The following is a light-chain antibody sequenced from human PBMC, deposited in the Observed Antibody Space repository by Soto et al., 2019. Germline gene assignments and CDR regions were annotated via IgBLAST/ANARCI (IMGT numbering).Light chain of an antibody. CDR3: RSYTSTNTKV. Sequence: QSALTQPASVSGSPGQSITISCTGTSSDVGSHNFVSWHQQHPGKAPKSMIYGVNNRPSGVSNRFSGSKSDNTASLTISGLQPEAEADYYCRSYTSTNTKVFGGGTKLTV. J-gene: IGLJ3*02. CDR1: SSDVGSHNF. V-gene: IGLV2-14*01. CDR2: GVN.